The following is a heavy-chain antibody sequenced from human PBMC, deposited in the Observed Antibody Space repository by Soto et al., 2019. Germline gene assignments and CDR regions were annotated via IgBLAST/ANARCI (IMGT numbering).Heavy chain of an antibody. V-gene: IGHV4-31*03. CDR2: IYYSGST. J-gene: IGHJ4*02. Sequence: QFQLQESGPGLVKPSQTLSLACTVSGGSFSSGCYYWFWIRQLPGKGLEWIGYIYYSGSTYSNPSLRSRVTISLDTSKNQSSLKLSSVAAADTAVYYCARATFVSGHHGYWSQGTLVTVSS. CDR3: ARATFVSGHHGY. D-gene: IGHD2-8*02. CDR1: GGSFSSGCYY.